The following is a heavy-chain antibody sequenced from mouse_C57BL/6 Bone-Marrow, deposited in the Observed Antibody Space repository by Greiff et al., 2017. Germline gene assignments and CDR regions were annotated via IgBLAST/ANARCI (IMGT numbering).Heavy chain of an antibody. CDR2: IDPSDSYT. CDR3: ARLGSYFDY. V-gene: IGHV1-69*01. Sequence: VQLQQPGAELVMPGASVKLSCKASGYTFTSYWMHWVKQRPGQGLEWIGEIDPSDSYTNYNQKFKGKSTLTVDKSSSTAYMQLSSLTSEDSAVYYCARLGSYFDYWGQGTTLTVSS. CDR1: GYTFTSYW. J-gene: IGHJ2*01.